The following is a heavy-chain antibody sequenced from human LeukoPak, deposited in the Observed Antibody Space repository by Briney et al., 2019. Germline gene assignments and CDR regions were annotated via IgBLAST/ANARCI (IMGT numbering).Heavy chain of an antibody. Sequence: GESLKISCKGSGYSFTSYWVGWVRQMPGKGLEWMGIVYPGDSDTRYSPSFQGQVTISADKSISTAYLQWSSLKASDTAMYYCARHLPHYGSRRYARLDGMDVWGQGTTVTVSS. D-gene: IGHD3-10*01. CDR1: GYSFTSYW. J-gene: IGHJ6*02. CDR3: ARHLPHYGSRRYARLDGMDV. CDR2: VYPGDSDT. V-gene: IGHV5-51*01.